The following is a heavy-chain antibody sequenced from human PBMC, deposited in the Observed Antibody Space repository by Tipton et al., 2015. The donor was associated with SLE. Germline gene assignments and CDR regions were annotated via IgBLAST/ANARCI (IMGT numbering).Heavy chain of an antibody. Sequence: TLSLTCTVSGGSISSGDYSWSWIRQPAGKGLEWIGYIYTSGSTNYNPSLKSRVTISVDTSKNQFSLKLSSVTAADTAVYYCARDQIHTAMAHYYGMDVWGQGTTVTVSS. V-gene: IGHV4-61*09. CDR3: ARDQIHTAMAHYYGMDV. J-gene: IGHJ6*02. CDR1: GGSISSGDYS. CDR2: IYTSGST. D-gene: IGHD5-18*01.